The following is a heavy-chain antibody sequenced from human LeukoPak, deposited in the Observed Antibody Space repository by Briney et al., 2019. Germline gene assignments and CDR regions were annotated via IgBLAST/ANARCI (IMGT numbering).Heavy chain of an antibody. CDR1: GGSFSGYY. CDR3: ARARRSIAARPRDAFDI. V-gene: IGHV4-34*01. CDR2: INHSGST. J-gene: IGHJ3*02. Sequence: SETLSLTCAVYGGSFSGYYWSWIRQPPGKGLEWIGEINHSGSTNYNPSLKSRVTISVDTSKDQFSLKLSSVTAADTAVYYCARARRSIAARPRDAFDIWGQGTMVTVSS. D-gene: IGHD6-6*01.